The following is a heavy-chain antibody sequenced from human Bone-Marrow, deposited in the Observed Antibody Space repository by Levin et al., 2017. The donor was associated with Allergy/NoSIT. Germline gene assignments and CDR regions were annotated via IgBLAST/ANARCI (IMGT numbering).Heavy chain of an antibody. D-gene: IGHD2/OR15-2a*01. V-gene: IGHV3-9*01. Sequence: GGSLRLSCTASGFTFDDYGMHWVRQAPGKGLEWVSAISWTSSTIRYADSVKGRFTISRDNAKNSLYLQMNSLRPEDTAFYYCAKDMGTTWNYFDHWGRGTLVTVSS. CDR1: GFTFDDYG. J-gene: IGHJ4*02. CDR2: ISWTSSTI. CDR3: AKDMGTTWNYFDH.